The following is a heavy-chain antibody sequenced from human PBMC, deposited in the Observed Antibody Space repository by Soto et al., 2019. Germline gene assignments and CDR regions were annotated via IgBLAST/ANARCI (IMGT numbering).Heavy chain of an antibody. Sequence: ASVKVSCKASGYTFTSYGISWVRQAPGQGLEWMGWISAYNGNTNYAQKLQGRVTMTTDTSTSTAYMELRSLRSDDTAVYYCARGRAGLYCTNGVCYADYWGQGTLVTVSS. CDR2: ISAYNGNT. CDR1: GYTFTSYG. V-gene: IGHV1-18*01. CDR3: ARGRAGLYCTNGVCYADY. J-gene: IGHJ4*02. D-gene: IGHD2-8*01.